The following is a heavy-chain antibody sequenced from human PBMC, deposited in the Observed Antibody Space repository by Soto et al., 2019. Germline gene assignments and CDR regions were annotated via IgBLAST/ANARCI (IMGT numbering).Heavy chain of an antibody. CDR1: GGSVSSGSYY. V-gene: IGHV4-61*01. CDR3: ARDHPYSSSWYYFDY. Sequence: SETLSLTCTVSGGSVSSGSYYWSWIRQPPGKGLEWIGYIYYSGSTNYNPSLKSRVTISVDTSKNQFSLKLSSVTAADTAVYYCARDHPYSSSWYYFDYWGQGTLVTVSS. J-gene: IGHJ4*02. CDR2: IYYSGST. D-gene: IGHD6-13*01.